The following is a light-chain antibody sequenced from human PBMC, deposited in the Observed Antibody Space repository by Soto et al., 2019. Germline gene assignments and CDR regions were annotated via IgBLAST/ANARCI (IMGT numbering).Light chain of an antibody. CDR1: SSNIGSNY. V-gene: IGLV1-47*01. J-gene: IGLJ1*01. CDR3: AAWDDSLSAL. CDR2: RNN. Sequence: QSVLTQSPSASGTPGQRVTISCSGSSSNIGSNYVYWYQQLPGTAPKLLIYRNNQRPSGVPDRFSGSKSGTSASLAISGLRSEDEADYYCAAWDDSLSALFGTGTKVTVL.